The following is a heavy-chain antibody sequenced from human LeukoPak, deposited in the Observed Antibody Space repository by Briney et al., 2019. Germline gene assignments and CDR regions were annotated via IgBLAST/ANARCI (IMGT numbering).Heavy chain of an antibody. V-gene: IGHV4-39*07. J-gene: IGHJ4*02. Sequence: PSETLSLTCTVSGGSISSSSYYWGWIRQPPGKGLEWIGSIYYSGSTYYNPSLKSRVTISVDTSKNQFSLKLSSVTAADTAVYYCARGLKVPYGSGSYLFDYWGQGTLVTVSS. D-gene: IGHD3-10*01. CDR1: GGSISSSSYY. CDR2: IYYSGST. CDR3: ARGLKVPYGSGSYLFDY.